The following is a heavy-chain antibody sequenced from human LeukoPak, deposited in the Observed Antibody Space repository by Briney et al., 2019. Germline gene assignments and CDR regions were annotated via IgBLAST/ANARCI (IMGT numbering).Heavy chain of an antibody. CDR3: AKDFTIIGARDAFDI. J-gene: IGHJ3*02. V-gene: IGHV3-23*01. D-gene: IGHD2/OR15-2a*01. CDR2: ISGSGGST. CDR1: GFTFSSYA. Sequence: GGSLRLSCAASGFTFSSYAMSWVRQAPGKGLEWVSAISGSGGSTYYADSVKGRFTISRDNSKNTLYLQMDSLRAEDTAVYYCAKDFTIIGARDAFDIWGQGTMVTVSS.